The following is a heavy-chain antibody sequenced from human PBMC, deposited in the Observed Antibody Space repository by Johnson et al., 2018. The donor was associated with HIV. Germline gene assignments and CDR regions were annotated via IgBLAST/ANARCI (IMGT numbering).Heavy chain of an antibody. CDR3: ASSSPYSGSYGDAFDI. CDR1: GFTFSSYG. Sequence: QVQLVESGGGVVQPGGSLRLSCAASGFTFSSYGMHWVRQAPGKGLEWVAFIRYDGRNKYYADSVKGRFTISRDNSKNTLYLQMNSLRVEDTAVYYCASSSPYSGSYGDAFDIWGQGTMVTVSS. V-gene: IGHV3-30*02. D-gene: IGHD1-26*01. CDR2: IRYDGRNK. J-gene: IGHJ3*02.